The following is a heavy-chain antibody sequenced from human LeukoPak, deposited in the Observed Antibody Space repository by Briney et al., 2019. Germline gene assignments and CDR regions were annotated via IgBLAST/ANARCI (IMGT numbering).Heavy chain of an antibody. V-gene: IGHV3-30-3*01. CDR3: AGDLVGIVNNAFDI. CDR1: GFTFSSYA. Sequence: PGGTLRLSCAASGFTFSSYAMHWVRPAPGKGREWVVVISYDGSNKYYADSVKGRFTISRDNSKNTLYLQMNSLRAEDTAVYYCAGDLVGIVNNAFDIWGQGTMVTVSS. D-gene: IGHD3-22*01. J-gene: IGHJ3*02. CDR2: ISYDGSNK.